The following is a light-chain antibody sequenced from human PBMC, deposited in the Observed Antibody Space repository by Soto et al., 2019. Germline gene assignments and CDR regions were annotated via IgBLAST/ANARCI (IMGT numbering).Light chain of an antibody. V-gene: IGKV1-27*01. CDR2: AAS. J-gene: IGKJ1*01. CDR1: QGIIDY. Sequence: DIQMTQSPSSLSASVGDRVTITCRASQGIIDYLAWYQQKPGKAPKLLIYAASTLQSGVPSRFSGSGAGTEFTLTISGLQPEDVATYFCQKYNSAPQSFGQGTNVEIK. CDR3: QKYNSAPQS.